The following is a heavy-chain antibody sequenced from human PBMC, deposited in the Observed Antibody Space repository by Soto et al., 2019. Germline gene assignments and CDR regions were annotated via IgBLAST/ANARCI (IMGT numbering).Heavy chain of an antibody. J-gene: IGHJ3*02. CDR3: ARGVEEPDTLDI. CDR2: IYHTGTT. D-gene: IGHD1-1*01. CDR1: GGSISSGGYS. V-gene: IGHV4-30-2*01. Sequence: PSETLSLTCAVSGGSISSGGYSWSWIRQPPGKGLEWIGYIYHTGTTNYNPSVKSRVAIFLDMAKNHFSLSLSSVTAADTGVYYCARGVEEPDTLDIWGQGTMVTVSS.